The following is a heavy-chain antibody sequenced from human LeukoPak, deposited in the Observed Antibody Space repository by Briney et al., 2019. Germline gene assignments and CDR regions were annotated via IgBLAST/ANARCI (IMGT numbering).Heavy chain of an antibody. V-gene: IGHV3-48*01. J-gene: IGHJ5*02. D-gene: IGHD6-19*01. Sequence: GGSLRLSCAASGFTFSSYAMSWVRQAPGKGLEWVSYISSSSSTIYYADSVKGRFTISRDNAKNSLYLQMNSLRAEDTAVYYCARSGVGWYNWFDPWGQGTLVTVSS. CDR3: ARSGVGWYNWFDP. CDR1: GFTFSSYA. CDR2: ISSSSSTI.